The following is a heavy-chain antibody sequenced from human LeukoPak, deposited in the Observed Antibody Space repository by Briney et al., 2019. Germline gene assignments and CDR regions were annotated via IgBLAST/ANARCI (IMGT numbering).Heavy chain of an antibody. J-gene: IGHJ6*01. V-gene: IGHV3-53*01. CDR3: ARTAGSDSYYYYGMDV. CDR2: IYSGGST. CDR1: GFTVSSNY. D-gene: IGHD6-25*01. Sequence: GGSLRLSCAASGFTVSSNYMSWVRQAPGKGLEWVSVIYSGGSTYYADSVKGRFTISRDNSKNTLYLQMNSLRAEDTAVYYCARTAGSDSYYYYGMDVWGQGITVTVSS.